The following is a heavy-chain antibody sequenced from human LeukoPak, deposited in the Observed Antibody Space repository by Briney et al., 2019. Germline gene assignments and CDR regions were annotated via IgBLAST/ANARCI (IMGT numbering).Heavy chain of an antibody. J-gene: IGHJ4*02. CDR1: GYTFTSYD. D-gene: IGHD5-12*01. Sequence: ASVKVSCKASGYTFTSYDINWVRQATGQGLEWMGWMNPNSGNTGYAQKFQGRVTMTRNTSISTAYMELSSLRSEDTAAYYCARRCSGYDGMDYWGQGTLVTVSS. CDR2: MNPNSGNT. V-gene: IGHV1-8*01. CDR3: ARRCSGYDGMDY.